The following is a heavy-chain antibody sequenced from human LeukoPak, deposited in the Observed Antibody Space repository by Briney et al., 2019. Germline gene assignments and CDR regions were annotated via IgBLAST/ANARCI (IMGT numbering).Heavy chain of an antibody. CDR1: GGSIRSSSYS. J-gene: IGHJ4*02. CDR3: ATHSSSWYASDY. D-gene: IGHD6-13*01. Sequence: SETLSLTCTVSGGSIRSSSYSWGCIRQPPGKGLEWIGYVYYSGSTYYNPSLRSRVTISVDTSKNQFSLRLSSVTAADTAVYYCATHSSSWYASDYWGQGTLVTVSS. CDR2: VYYSGST. V-gene: IGHV4-39*01.